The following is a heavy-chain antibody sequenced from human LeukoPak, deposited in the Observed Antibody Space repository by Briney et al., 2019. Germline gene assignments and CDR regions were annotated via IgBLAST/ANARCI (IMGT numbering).Heavy chain of an antibody. J-gene: IGHJ4*02. D-gene: IGHD3-16*02. V-gene: IGHV4-30-4*01. CDR3: ARDYYISGSYRPFDY. CDR1: GGSMSSDDYY. CDR2: IYYSGST. Sequence: SETLSLTCTVSGGSMSSDDYYWSWIRQPPAKGLQWIGYIYYSGSTSYNPSLKSRVSISVDTSKNQFSLKLTSVTAADTAVYYCARDYYISGSYRPFDYWGQGTLVTVSS.